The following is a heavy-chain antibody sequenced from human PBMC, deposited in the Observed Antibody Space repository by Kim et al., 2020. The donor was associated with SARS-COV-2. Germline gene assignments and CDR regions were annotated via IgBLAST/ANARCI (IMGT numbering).Heavy chain of an antibody. V-gene: IGHV4-4*02. CDR2: MYHSGTT. D-gene: IGHD2-2*01. Sequence: SETLSLTCAVSGASISSNYWWSWVRQPPGKGLEYIGEMYHSGTTKYNPSLKSRVTISLDNSKNQFSLSLTSVTAADTAVYYCATIDTNQAFDIWGQGTMVTVSA. CDR1: GASISSNYW. J-gene: IGHJ3*02. CDR3: ATIDTNQAFDI.